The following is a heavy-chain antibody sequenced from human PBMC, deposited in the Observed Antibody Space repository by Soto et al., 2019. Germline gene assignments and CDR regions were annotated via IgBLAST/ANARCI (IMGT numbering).Heavy chain of an antibody. CDR3: ASVPSP. J-gene: IGHJ5*02. V-gene: IGHV4-30-2*01. CDR2: IYHSGST. Sequence: QLQLQESGSGLVKPSQTLSLTCAVSGGSISSGGYSWSWVRQPPGKGLEWIGYIYHSGSTYYNPSLKSRVTISVDRSKHQFSLKLSSLTSADTALYYCASVPSPWGQGTLVTVSS. CDR1: GGSISSGGYS.